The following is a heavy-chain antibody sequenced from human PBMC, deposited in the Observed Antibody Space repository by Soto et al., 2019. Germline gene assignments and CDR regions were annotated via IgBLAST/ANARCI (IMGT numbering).Heavy chain of an antibody. CDR2: RSYTGSS. CDR3: AGTKGADFANFDY. Sequence: QVQLQESGPGLVKPSETLSLTCTVSGDSIRSYLWTGIRQSPGKGLEWIGFRSYTGSSNYNPSLKSRVTMSVDTYKYPFSLRVRSVTAADTALYYCAGTKGADFANFDYWGQGTLVTVSS. D-gene: IGHD1-26*01. J-gene: IGHJ4*02. CDR1: GDSIRSYL. V-gene: IGHV4-59*01.